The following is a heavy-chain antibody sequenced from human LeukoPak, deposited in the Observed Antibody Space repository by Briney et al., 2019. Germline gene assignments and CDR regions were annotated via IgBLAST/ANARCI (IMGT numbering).Heavy chain of an antibody. D-gene: IGHD4-17*01. CDR1: GGSISSGGYY. J-gene: IGHJ4*02. V-gene: IGHV4-31*03. Sequence: SQTLSLTCTVSGGSISSGGYYWSWIRQHPGKGLEWIGYIYYSGSTYYNPSLKSRVTISVDTSKNQFSLKLSSVTAADTAVYYCARVAHYGDYFDYWGRGTLVTVSS. CDR3: ARVAHYGDYFDY. CDR2: IYYSGST.